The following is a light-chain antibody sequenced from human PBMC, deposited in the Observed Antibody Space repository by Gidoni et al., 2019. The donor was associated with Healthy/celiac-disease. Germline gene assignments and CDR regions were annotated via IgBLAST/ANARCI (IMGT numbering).Light chain of an antibody. CDR1: QSVSSY. CDR2: DAS. J-gene: IGKJ1*01. CDR3: QQRSNWPPWT. Sequence: EIVLTQSPAPLSLSPGESATLSCRASQSVSSYLAWYQQKPGQAPRLLIYDASNRATGIPARFSGSGSGTDFTLTISSLEPEDFAVYYCQQRSNWPPWTFGQGTKVEIK. V-gene: IGKV3-11*01.